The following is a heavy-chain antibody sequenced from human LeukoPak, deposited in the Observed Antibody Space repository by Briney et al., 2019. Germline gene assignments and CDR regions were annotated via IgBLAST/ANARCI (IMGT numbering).Heavy chain of an antibody. V-gene: IGHV1-2*06. CDR3: ASPADYYDSSGYDY. J-gene: IGHJ4*02. CDR1: GYTFTGYY. D-gene: IGHD3-22*01. Sequence: ASVKVSCKASGYTFTGYYMHWVRQAPGQGLEWMGRINPNSGGTNYAQKFQGRVTMTRDTSISTAYMELSRLRSDDTAVYYCASPADYYDSSGYDYGGQGTLVTVSS. CDR2: INPNSGGT.